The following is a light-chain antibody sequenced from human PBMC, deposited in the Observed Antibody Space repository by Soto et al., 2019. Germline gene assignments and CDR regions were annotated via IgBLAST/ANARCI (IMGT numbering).Light chain of an antibody. J-gene: IGKJ5*01. V-gene: IGKV1-9*01. CDR3: QQFKSYPIT. Sequence: DIQLTQSPSFLSASVGDRVTITCRASQGISSDLAWYQQNPGKAPKLLIYAASTLQNGVPSTFSGSGSGTEFTLTISSRQPADFGTFYCQQFKSYPITFGQGTRLEIK. CDR2: AAS. CDR1: QGISSD.